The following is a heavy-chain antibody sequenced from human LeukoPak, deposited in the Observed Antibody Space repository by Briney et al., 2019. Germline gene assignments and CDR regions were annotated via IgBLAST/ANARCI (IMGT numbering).Heavy chain of an antibody. CDR2: ISGYSDER. J-gene: IGHJ4*02. CDR3: TTDYGDYVGY. CDR1: GYDFKTYS. Sequence: GASVKVSCKSSGYDFKTYSFNWVRQAPGQGLEWVGWISGYSDERKSAQNFQGRVTMTTDTATSTAYMELRGLKTEDTAVYYCTTDYGDYVGYWGQGTLVTVSS. V-gene: IGHV1-18*01. D-gene: IGHD4-17*01.